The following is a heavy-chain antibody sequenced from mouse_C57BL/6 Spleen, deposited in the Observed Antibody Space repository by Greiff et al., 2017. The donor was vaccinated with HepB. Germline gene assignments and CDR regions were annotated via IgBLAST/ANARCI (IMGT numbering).Heavy chain of an antibody. CDR2: IYPGSGST. D-gene: IGHD2-3*01. V-gene: IGHV1-55*01. CDR3: ARPRGLLQWYFEV. Sequence: VQLQQPGAELVKPGASVKMSCKASGYTFTSYWITWVKQRPGQGLEWIGDIYPGSGSTNYNEKFKSKATLTVDTSSSTAYMQLSSLTSEDRAGYYCARPRGLLQWYFEVWGTGTRVTVSA. J-gene: IGHJ1*03. CDR1: GYTFTSYW.